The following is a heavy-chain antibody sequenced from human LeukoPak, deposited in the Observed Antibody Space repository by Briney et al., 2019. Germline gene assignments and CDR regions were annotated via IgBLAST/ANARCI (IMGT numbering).Heavy chain of an antibody. CDR2: ISAYNGNT. D-gene: IGHD1-14*01. J-gene: IGHJ5*02. Sequence: ASVKVSCKASGYTFTSYGISWVRQAPGQGLEWMGWISAYNGNTNYAQKLQGRVTMTTDTSTSTAYMELRSLRSDDTAVYYCARVPTGAPEENWFDPWGQGTLVTVSS. V-gene: IGHV1-18*01. CDR3: ARVPTGAPEENWFDP. CDR1: GYTFTSYG.